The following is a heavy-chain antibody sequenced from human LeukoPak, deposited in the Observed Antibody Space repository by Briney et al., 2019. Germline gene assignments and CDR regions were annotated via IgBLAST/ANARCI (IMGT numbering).Heavy chain of an antibody. CDR2: ISGDGGVT. Sequence: PGGSLRLSCAASGFTFDDYAMHRVRQAPGKGLEWVSLISGDGGVTNYADSVKGRFTISRDNSKNSLYLQMNSLRTEDTALYYCAKDLSAYYYGSGSYRAWGQGTLVTVSS. J-gene: IGHJ5*02. CDR1: GFTFDDYA. D-gene: IGHD3-10*01. V-gene: IGHV3-43*02. CDR3: AKDLSAYYYGSGSYRA.